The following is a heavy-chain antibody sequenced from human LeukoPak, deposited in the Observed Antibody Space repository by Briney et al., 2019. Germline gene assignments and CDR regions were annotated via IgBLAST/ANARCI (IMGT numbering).Heavy chain of an antibody. J-gene: IGHJ4*02. D-gene: IGHD3-10*01. CDR1: GFTFSSYG. CDR2: IRYDGSNK. CDR3: AKDLAGKRGGYFDY. Sequence: GGSLRLSCAASGFTFSSYGMHWVRQAPGKGLEWVAFIRYDGSNKYYADSVKGRFTISRDNSKNTLYLQMNSLRAEDTAVYYCAKDLAGKRGGYFDYWGQGTLVTVSS. V-gene: IGHV3-30*02.